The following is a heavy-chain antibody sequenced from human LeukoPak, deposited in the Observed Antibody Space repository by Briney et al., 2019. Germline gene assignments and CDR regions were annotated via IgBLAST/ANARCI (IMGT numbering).Heavy chain of an antibody. CDR2: IYYSGTT. Sequence: SETVSLTCIVSGGSISSSSHNWGWSRQPPGKGVEWIGSIYYSGTTYYNPSLQSRLTISVDTSKNQLSRELSSVTAVDTAVYYCASHDRIIASPLVWGQGILVTVSS. CDR1: GGSISSSSHN. V-gene: IGHV4-39*01. CDR3: ASHDRIIASPLV. J-gene: IGHJ4*02. D-gene: IGHD6-13*01.